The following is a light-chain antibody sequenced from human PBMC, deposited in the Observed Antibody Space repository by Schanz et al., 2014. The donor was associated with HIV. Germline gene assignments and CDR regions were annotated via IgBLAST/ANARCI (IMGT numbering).Light chain of an antibody. CDR1: QSVSSH. J-gene: IGKJ5*01. V-gene: IGKV3-11*01. CDR2: DAS. Sequence: EIVLTQSPATLSLSPGERATLSCRASQSVSSHLAWYQQKPGQAPRLLIYDASNRATGIPARFSGSGSGTHFTLIISSLQPEDFGSYFCLQTYSTPSITFGQGTRLEIK. CDR3: LQTYSTPSIT.